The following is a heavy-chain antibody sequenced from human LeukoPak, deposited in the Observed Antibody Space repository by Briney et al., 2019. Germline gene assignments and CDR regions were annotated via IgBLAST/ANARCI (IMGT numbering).Heavy chain of an antibody. Sequence: ASVKVSCKASGYTFTSYGISWVRQAPGQGLEWMGWISAYNGNTNYAQKLQGRVTMTTDASTSTAYMELRSLRSDDTAVYYCAATRVVGALFDYWGQGTLVTVSS. D-gene: IGHD1-26*01. J-gene: IGHJ4*02. CDR3: AATRVVGALFDY. CDR2: ISAYNGNT. V-gene: IGHV1-18*01. CDR1: GYTFTSYG.